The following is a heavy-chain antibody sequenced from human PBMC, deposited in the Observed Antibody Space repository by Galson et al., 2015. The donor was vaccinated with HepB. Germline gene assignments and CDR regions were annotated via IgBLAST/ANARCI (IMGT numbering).Heavy chain of an antibody. CDR2: IYWDDDK. CDR3: AHRLLNYYDFWSGPFDD. V-gene: IGHV2-5*02. D-gene: IGHD3-3*01. CDR1: GFSLSTSGVG. J-gene: IGHJ4*02. Sequence: PALVKPTQTLTLTCTFSGFSLSTSGVGVGWIRQPPGKALEWLALIYWDDDKRYSPSLKSRLTITKDTSKNQVVLTMTNMDPVDTATYYCAHRLLNYYDFWSGPFDDWGQGTLVTVSS.